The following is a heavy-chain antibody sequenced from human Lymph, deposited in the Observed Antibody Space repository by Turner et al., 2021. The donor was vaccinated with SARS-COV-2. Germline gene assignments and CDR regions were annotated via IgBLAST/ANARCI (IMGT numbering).Heavy chain of an antibody. D-gene: IGHD4-17*01. CDR3: ERDTAK. CDR1: GFTVSSYS. V-gene: IGHV3-53*01. CDR2: IYSGGST. Sequence: VQRVESGGGLLQRRGSLRLPCAASGFTVSSYSMSWVGQAPGKGLEWVSVIYSGGSTYYADSVKGRFTISRDNSKNTLYLQMNSLRDEDTAVYYCERDTAKWGQGTLVTVSS. J-gene: IGHJ4*02.